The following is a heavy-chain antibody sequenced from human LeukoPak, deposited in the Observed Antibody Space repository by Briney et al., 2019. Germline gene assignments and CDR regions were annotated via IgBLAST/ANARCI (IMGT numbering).Heavy chain of an antibody. Sequence: SVKVSCKASGGTFSSYAISWVRQAPGQGLEWMGRIIPILGIANYAQKFQGRVTITADESTSTAYMELSSLRSEDTAVYYCAREEIVVVPAAMSHYSMDVWGQGTTVTVSS. CDR2: IIPILGIA. CDR1: GGTFSSYA. CDR3: AREEIVVVPAAMSHYSMDV. J-gene: IGHJ6*02. V-gene: IGHV1-69*04. D-gene: IGHD2-2*01.